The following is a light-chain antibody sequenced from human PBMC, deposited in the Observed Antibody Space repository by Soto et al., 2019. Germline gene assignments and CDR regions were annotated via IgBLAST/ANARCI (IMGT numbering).Light chain of an antibody. Sequence: EIVMTQSPATLSVSPGERATLSCRASQSVSSNSAWYQQKPGQAPSLLIYGASTRATGIPARFSGSGSGTEFTLTISSLQSEDFAVYYCQQYNNWPWTFGQGTKVEIK. V-gene: IGKV3-15*01. CDR1: QSVSSN. CDR2: GAS. J-gene: IGKJ1*01. CDR3: QQYNNWPWT.